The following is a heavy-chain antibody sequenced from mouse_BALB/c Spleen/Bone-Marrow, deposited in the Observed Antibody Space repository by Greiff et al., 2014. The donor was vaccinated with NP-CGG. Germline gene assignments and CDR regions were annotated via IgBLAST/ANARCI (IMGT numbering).Heavy chain of an antibody. CDR2: IDPANGNT. CDR1: GFNIKDTY. V-gene: IGHV14-3*02. CDR3: SRGYYDYLFALDY. Sequence: EVQGVASGAELVKPGASVKLSCTASGFNIKDTYIYWVKQRPEQGLEWVGRIDPANGNTKYDPKFQGKATIAADTSSNTAYLQLSSLTSEDTAVYYCSRGYYDYLFALDYWGHGTSVTVSS. D-gene: IGHD5-5*01. J-gene: IGHJ4*01.